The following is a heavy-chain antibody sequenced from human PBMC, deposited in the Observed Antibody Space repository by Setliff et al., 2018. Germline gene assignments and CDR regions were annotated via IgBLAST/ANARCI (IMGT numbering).Heavy chain of an antibody. CDR3: ARRSTYYNFWSGYWDY. CDR2: IYYIGST. D-gene: IGHD3-3*01. Sequence: LSLTCTVSGGSISSSSYYWGWIRQPPGKGLEWIGSIYYIGSTYYNPSLKSRVTISVDTSKNQFSLKLSSVTAADTAVYYCARRSTYYNFWSGYWDYWGQGTLVTVSS. CDR1: GGSISSSSYY. V-gene: IGHV4-39*07. J-gene: IGHJ4*02.